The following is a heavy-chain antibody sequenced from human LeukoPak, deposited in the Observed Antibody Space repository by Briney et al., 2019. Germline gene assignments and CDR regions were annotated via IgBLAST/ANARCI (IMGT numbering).Heavy chain of an antibody. CDR1: GFTFSSYS. CDR3: ARDLPRDGDYVYYYGMDV. D-gene: IGHD4-17*01. Sequence: PGGSLRLSCAASGFTFSSYSMNWVRQAPGKGLEWVSSISSSSRYIYYADSVKGRFTISRDNAKNSLYLQMNSLRAEDTAVYYCARDLPRDGDYVYYYGMDVWGQGTTVTVSS. J-gene: IGHJ6*02. CDR2: ISSSSRYI. V-gene: IGHV3-21*01.